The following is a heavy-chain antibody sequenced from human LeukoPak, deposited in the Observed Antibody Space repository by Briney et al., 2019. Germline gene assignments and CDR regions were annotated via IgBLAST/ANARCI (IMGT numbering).Heavy chain of an antibody. V-gene: IGHV1-2*02. J-gene: IGHJ4*02. D-gene: IGHD5-24*01. CDR1: GYTFTSYA. CDR3: ARDRYGDGFAHFDY. CDR2: ITPSGGT. Sequence: ASVTVSLTSSGYTFTSYAMHWVRQAPGQGLEWMGWITPSGGTNYPQKFQGRVAITRDTSITTAYMDLSRLTSDDTAVYYCARDRYGDGFAHFDYWGQGALVTVSS.